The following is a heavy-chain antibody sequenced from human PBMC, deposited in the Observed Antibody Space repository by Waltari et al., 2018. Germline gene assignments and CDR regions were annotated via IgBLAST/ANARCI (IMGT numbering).Heavy chain of an antibody. V-gene: IGHV1-69*08. CDR3: ARDSYCSSTSCYTGEYFQH. CDR2: IIPILGIA. D-gene: IGHD2-2*02. Sequence: QVQLVQSGAEVKKPGSSVKVSCKASGGTFSSYTISWVRQAPGPGLEWMGRIIPILGIANYAQKFQGRVTITADKSTSTAYMELSSLRSEDTAVYYCARDSYCSSTSCYTGEYFQHWGQGTLVTVSS. CDR1: GGTFSSYT. J-gene: IGHJ1*01.